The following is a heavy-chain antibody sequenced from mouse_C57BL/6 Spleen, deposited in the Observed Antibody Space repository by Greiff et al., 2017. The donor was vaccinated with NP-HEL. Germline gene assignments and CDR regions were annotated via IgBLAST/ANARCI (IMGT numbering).Heavy chain of an antibody. CDR2: IYPSDSET. CDR1: GYTFTSYW. V-gene: IGHV1-61*01. CDR3: ARYYYGGY. D-gene: IGHD1-1*02. J-gene: IGHJ2*01. Sequence: QVQLQQPGAELVRPGSSVKLSCKASGYTFTSYWMDWVKQRPGQGLEWIGNIYPSDSETHYNQKFKDKATLTVDKSSSTAYMQLSSLTSEDSAVYYCARYYYGGYWGQGTTLTVSS.